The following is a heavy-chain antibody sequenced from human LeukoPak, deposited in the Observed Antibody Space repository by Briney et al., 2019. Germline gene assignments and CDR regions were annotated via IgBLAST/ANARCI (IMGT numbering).Heavy chain of an antibody. CDR1: GGTFSSYA. J-gene: IGHJ4*02. V-gene: IGHV1-69*04. CDR3: ARDPVAVDPGNFDY. Sequence: ASVKVSCKASGGTFSSYAISWVRQAPGQGLEWMGRIIPILGIANYAQKFQGRVTITADKSTSTAYMELSSLRSEDTAVYYCARDPVAVDPGNFDYWGQGTLVTVSS. D-gene: IGHD6-19*01. CDR2: IIPILGIA.